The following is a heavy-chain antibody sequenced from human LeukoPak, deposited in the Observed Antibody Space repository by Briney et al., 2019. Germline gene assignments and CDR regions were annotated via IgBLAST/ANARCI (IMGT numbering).Heavy chain of an antibody. Sequence: GGSLRLSCAASGFTFSSYGMHWVRQAPGKGLEWVAVISYDESNKYYADSVKGRFTISRDNSKNTLYLQMNSLRAEDTAVYYCAKDQDIVATIPLGYWGQGTLVTVSS. V-gene: IGHV3-30*18. J-gene: IGHJ4*02. CDR1: GFTFSSYG. CDR2: ISYDESNK. CDR3: AKDQDIVATIPLGY. D-gene: IGHD5-12*01.